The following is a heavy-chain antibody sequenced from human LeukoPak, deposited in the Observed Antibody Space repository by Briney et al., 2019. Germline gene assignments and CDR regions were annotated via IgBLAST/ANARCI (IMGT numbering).Heavy chain of an antibody. CDR3: AKGGYTTWFDP. CDR2: IRSNGRDT. V-gene: IGHV3-23*05. CDR1: GFTFREHS. J-gene: IGHJ5*02. D-gene: IGHD2-15*01. Sequence: PGGSLRLSCAASGFTFREHSMSWVRQAPGKGLEWVSNIRSNGRDTYYTDSVKGRFTISRDDSQNTVYLEMNSLRAEDTAVYYCAKGGYTTWFDPWGQGTLVTVSP.